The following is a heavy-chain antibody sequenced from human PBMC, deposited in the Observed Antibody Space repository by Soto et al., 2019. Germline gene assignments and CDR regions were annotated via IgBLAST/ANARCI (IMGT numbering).Heavy chain of an antibody. CDR1: GYSFTSYD. Sequence: QVQLVQSGAEVKKPGASVKVSCKASGYSFTSYDINWVRQATGHGLEWMGWMNPNNGNTGSAQKFQGRVTMTRNTPITTAYMGLSSLRSEDTAVYYCARDNWSAGGRVDPWGQGTLVTVSS. V-gene: IGHV1-8*01. CDR3: ARDNWSAGGRVDP. CDR2: MNPNNGNT. D-gene: IGHD1-1*01. J-gene: IGHJ5*02.